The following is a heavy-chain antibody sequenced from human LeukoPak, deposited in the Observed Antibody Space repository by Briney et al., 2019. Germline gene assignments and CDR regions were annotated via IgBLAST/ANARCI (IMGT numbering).Heavy chain of an antibody. CDR2: MNPNSGNL. Sequence: ASVKVSCKASGYTFSFYDINWVRQATGQGLEWRGYMNPNSGNLAYAQKFQGRVTITTDSSTSTAYMELSSLRSEDTAVYYCAREGLDYWGQGTLVTVSS. V-gene: IGHV1-8*03. CDR1: GYTFSFYD. CDR3: AREGLDY. J-gene: IGHJ4*02.